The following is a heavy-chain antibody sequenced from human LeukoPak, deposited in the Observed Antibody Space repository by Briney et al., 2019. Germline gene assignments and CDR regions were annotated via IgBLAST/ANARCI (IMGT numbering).Heavy chain of an antibody. CDR2: INHGGST. D-gene: IGHD3-10*01. V-gene: IGHV4-38-2*02. CDR1: GYSISSGDY. CDR3: ARRAHYYRSGSYSY. J-gene: IGHJ4*02. Sequence: SGTLSLTCTVSGYSISSGDYWGWIRAPGGRGVEGIGEINHGGSTNYNASVKGRVTISRDTSKNQFSLKLSSVTAADTAVYYFARRAHYYRSGSYSYWGQGTLVTVSS.